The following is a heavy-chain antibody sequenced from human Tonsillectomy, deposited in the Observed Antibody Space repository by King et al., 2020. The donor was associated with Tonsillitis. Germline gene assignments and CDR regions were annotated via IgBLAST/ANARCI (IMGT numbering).Heavy chain of an antibody. V-gene: IGHV4-59*01. J-gene: IGHJ4*02. Sequence: VQLQESGPGLVKPSETLSLTCTVSGGSISSYYWSWIRQPPGKGLEWIGYIYHSGSTNYSPSLKSRVTISLDASKNQFSLKLSSVTAADTAVYYCARAGGYGSGSQYWGLGTLVTVSS. CDR2: IYHSGST. D-gene: IGHD3-10*01. CDR3: ARAGGYGSGSQY. CDR1: GGSISSYY.